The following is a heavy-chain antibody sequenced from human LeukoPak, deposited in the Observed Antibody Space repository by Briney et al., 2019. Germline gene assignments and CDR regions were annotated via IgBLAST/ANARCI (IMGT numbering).Heavy chain of an antibody. D-gene: IGHD3-10*01. CDR2: VYSSGST. CDR1: GGSIKSNY. Sequence: PSETLSLTCTVSGGSIKSNYWSWIRQPAGKGLEWIGRVYSSGSTNYNPSLKSRVTMSVDTSKNQFSLKLTSVTAADTAVYYCARGVTVRGDRTFDYWGQGTLVTVSS. J-gene: IGHJ4*02. CDR3: ARGVTVRGDRTFDY. V-gene: IGHV4-4*07.